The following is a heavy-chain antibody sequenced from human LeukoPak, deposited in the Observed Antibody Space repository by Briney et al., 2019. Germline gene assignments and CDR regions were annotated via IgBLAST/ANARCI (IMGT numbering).Heavy chain of an antibody. CDR1: GFTFSSYA. Sequence: GGSLRLSCAASGFTFSSYAMSWVRHAPGKGLEWVSVISGSGGSTYYADSVKGRFTISRDNSKNTLYLQMNSLRAEDTAVYYCAKRFLEWFGLYAFDIWGQGTMVTVSS. V-gene: IGHV3-23*01. D-gene: IGHD3-3*01. CDR2: ISGSGGST. CDR3: AKRFLEWFGLYAFDI. J-gene: IGHJ3*02.